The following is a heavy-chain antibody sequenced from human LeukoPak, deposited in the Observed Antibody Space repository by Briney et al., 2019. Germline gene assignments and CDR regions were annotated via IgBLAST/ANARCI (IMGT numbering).Heavy chain of an antibody. Sequence: SETLSLTCTVSGGSISNYYWTWIRQPPGEGLEWIGYIYSSGNTNYNPSLNSRVTISLDTSKNQFSLMLRSLTAADTAMYYCARRYTASPGERFDYWGQGTLVTVSS. CDR1: GGSISNYY. J-gene: IGHJ4*02. D-gene: IGHD2-2*02. CDR3: ARRYTASPGERFDY. CDR2: IYSSGNT. V-gene: IGHV4-59*08.